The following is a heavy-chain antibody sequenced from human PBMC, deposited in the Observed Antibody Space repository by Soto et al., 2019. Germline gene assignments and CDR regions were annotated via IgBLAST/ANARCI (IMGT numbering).Heavy chain of an antibody. V-gene: IGHV1-46*01. CDR1: GYSFTNYY. CDR3: ARAMEYSSSSGF. D-gene: IGHD6-6*01. CDR2: INPSGGST. Sequence: QVQLVQSGAEVKKPGASVKVFCKASGYSFTNYYIHWVRQAPGQGLEWMGIINPSGGSTSYAQKFQGRVTVTRDTSTTTVSMELSSLRSEDTAMYYCARAMEYSSSSGFWGQGTLVTVSS. J-gene: IGHJ4*02.